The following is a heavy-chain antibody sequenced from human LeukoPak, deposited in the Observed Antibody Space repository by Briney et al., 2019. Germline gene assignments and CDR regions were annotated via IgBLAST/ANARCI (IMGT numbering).Heavy chain of an antibody. CDR2: INPNSGGT. D-gene: IGHD3-22*01. CDR1: GYTFTGYY. V-gene: IGHV1-2*02. CDR3: ARETAYYYDSTPHGAFDI. J-gene: IGHJ3*02. Sequence: ASVKVSCKASGYTFTGYYMHWVRQAPGQGLEWMGWINPNSGGTNYAQKFQGRVTMTRDTSISTAYTELSRLRSDDTAVYYCARETAYYYDSTPHGAFDIWGQGTMVTVSS.